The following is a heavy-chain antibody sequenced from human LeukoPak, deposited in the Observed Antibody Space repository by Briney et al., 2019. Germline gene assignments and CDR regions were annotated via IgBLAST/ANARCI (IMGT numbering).Heavy chain of an antibody. V-gene: IGHV4-39*01. D-gene: IGHD2-2*01. CDR3: ARHVRRRDRAMPQDLDY. CDR2: IYYSGST. J-gene: IGHJ4*02. Sequence: SETLSLTCTVSGGSISSSSYYWGWIRQPPGKGLEWIGSIYYSGSTYYNPSLKSRVTISVDTSKNQFSLKLSSVTAADTAVYYCARHVRRRDRAMPQDLDYWGQGTLVTVSS. CDR1: GGSISSSSYY.